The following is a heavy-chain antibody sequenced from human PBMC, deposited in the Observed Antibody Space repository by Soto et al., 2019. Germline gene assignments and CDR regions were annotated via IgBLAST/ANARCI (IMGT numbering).Heavy chain of an antibody. CDR3: AKSTS. Sequence: DVQLLESGGGLVQPGGSLRLSCTASGFIFSTYAMGWVRQAPGKGLEWVSSISGSGATTYFAESVKGRFTISRDNSKNTLYLQMNSLRVEDTAVYYCAKSTSWGQGTLVTVSS. CDR1: GFIFSTYA. D-gene: IGHD1-1*01. J-gene: IGHJ5*02. V-gene: IGHV3-23*01. CDR2: ISGSGATT.